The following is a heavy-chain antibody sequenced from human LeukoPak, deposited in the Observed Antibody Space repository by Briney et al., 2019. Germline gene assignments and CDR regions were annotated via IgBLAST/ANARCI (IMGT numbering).Heavy chain of an antibody. CDR1: GFTFSSYG. Sequence: GGSLRLSCAASGFTFSSYGMHWVRQAPGKGLEWVAVISYDGSNKYYADSVKGRFTISRDNSKNTLYLQMNSLRAEDTAVYYCAKVRGYCSGGSCYSYYFDYWGQGTLVTVSS. J-gene: IGHJ4*02. CDR2: ISYDGSNK. CDR3: AKVRGYCSGGSCYSYYFDY. D-gene: IGHD2-15*01. V-gene: IGHV3-30*18.